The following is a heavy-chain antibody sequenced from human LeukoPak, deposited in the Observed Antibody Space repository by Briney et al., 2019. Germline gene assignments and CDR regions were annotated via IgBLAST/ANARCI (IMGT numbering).Heavy chain of an antibody. D-gene: IGHD5-18*01. CDR3: ARGPAMGMDV. CDR2: IYHSGST. Sequence: NPSETLSLTCTVSGGSISSSSYYWGWIRQPPGKGLEWIGSIYHSGSTYYNPSLKSRVTISVDTSKNQFSLKLSSVTAADTAVYYCARGPAMGMDVWGKGTTVTVSS. CDR1: GGSISSSSYY. J-gene: IGHJ6*03. V-gene: IGHV4-39*07.